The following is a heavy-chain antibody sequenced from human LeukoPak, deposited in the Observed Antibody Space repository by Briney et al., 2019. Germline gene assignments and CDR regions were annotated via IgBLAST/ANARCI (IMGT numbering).Heavy chain of an antibody. CDR1: GFTFSSHS. CDR3: AKDFDYGDP. CDR2: ISYDGSNK. J-gene: IGHJ5*02. D-gene: IGHD4/OR15-4a*01. V-gene: IGHV3-30*18. Sequence: GGSLRLSCAASGFTFSSHSMNWVRQAPGKGLEWVAVISYDGSNKYYADSVKGRFTISRDNSKNTLYLQMNSLRAEDTAVYYCAKDFDYGDPWGQGTLVTVSS.